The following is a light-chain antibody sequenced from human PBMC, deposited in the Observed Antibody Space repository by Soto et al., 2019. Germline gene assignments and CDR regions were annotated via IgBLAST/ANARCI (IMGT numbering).Light chain of an antibody. CDR1: QSVSSSSY. CDR3: RQYGSSPSYT. J-gene: IGKJ2*01. V-gene: IGKV3-20*01. CDR2: GAS. Sequence: EIVLTQSPGTLSLSPGERATLSCRASQSVSSSSYLAWYQQKPGRAPRLLIYGASSRATGIPDRFSGSGSATDFTLTISRLEPEDFAVYYCRQYGSSPSYTFGQGTKPEIK.